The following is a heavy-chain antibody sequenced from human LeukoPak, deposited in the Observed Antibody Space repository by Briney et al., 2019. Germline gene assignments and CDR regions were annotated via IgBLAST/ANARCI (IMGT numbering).Heavy chain of an antibody. D-gene: IGHD3-16*02. V-gene: IGHV4-34*01. J-gene: IGHJ4*02. CDR3: ARADYDYVWGSYRTYYFDY. CDR2: INHSGST. Sequence: PSETLSLTCAVYGGSFSGYYWTWIRQPPGKGLEWIGEINHSGSTNYNPSLKSRVTISVDTSKNQFSLKLSSVTAADTAVYYCARADYDYVWGSYRTYYFDYWGQGTLVTVSS. CDR1: GGSFSGYY.